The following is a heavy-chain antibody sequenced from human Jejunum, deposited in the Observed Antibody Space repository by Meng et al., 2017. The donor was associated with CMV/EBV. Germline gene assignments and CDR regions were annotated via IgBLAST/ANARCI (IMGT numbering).Heavy chain of an antibody. CDR1: GLTFSTAW. Sequence: SCAASGLTFSTAWMTWVRQAPGKGLEWVGRIKDKTDGGTTDYAASVKGRFSISRDDSKNMLYLQMNSLKSEDTAVYFCATFTRGYWGQGTLVTVSS. CDR3: ATFTRGY. J-gene: IGHJ4*02. D-gene: IGHD3-10*01. V-gene: IGHV3-15*01. CDR2: IKDKTDGGTT.